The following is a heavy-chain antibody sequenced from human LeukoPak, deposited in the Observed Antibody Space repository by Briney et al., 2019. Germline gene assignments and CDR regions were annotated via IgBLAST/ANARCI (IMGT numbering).Heavy chain of an antibody. CDR3: AKGDSYGDYGLHYFDY. CDR2: ISYDGSNK. CDR1: GFTFSSYG. Sequence: PGGSLRLSCAASGFTFSSYGMHWVRQAPGKGLEWVAVISYDGSNKYYADSVKGRFTISRDNSKNTLYLQMNSLRAEDTAVYYCAKGDSYGDYGLHYFDYWGQGTLVTVSS. J-gene: IGHJ4*02. D-gene: IGHD4-17*01. V-gene: IGHV3-30*18.